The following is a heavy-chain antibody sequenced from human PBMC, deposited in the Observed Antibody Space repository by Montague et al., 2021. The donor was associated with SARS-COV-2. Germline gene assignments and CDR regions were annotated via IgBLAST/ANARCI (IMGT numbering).Heavy chain of an antibody. CDR2: IYASGNI. CDR1: GGSISTSSYY. J-gene: IGHJ6*02. V-gene: IGHV4-61*02. CDR3: ASQEGVVVPAAQEDYYYYGMDV. Sequence: TLSLTCTVSGGSISTSSYYWTWIRQPAGKGLEWIGRIYASGNINYNPSLKSRVTMSVDTSKNQFSLNLSSVSAADTAVYYCASQEGVVVPAAQEDYYYYGMDVWGQATTVTVSS. D-gene: IGHD2-2*01.